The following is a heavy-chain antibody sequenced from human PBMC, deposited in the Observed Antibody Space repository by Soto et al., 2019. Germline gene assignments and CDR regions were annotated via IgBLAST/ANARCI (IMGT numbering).Heavy chain of an antibody. CDR1: GFTFSNYA. D-gene: IGHD3-22*01. CDR2: ITGGGERT. CDR3: AKCASGYVAAY. Sequence: EMQLLESGGGLVQPGGSLRLSCVASGFTFSNYAMRWVRQAPGKGLEYVSGITGGGERTYYADSVKGRFTISRDDSRNTLFLQMNSLRADDTAVYYCAKCASGYVAAYWGQGTLVTVSS. J-gene: IGHJ4*02. V-gene: IGHV3-23*01.